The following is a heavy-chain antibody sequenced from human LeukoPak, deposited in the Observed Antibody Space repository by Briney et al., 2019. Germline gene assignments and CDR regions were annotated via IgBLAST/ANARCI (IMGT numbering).Heavy chain of an antibody. CDR2: IIPILGIA. CDR1: GGTFSSYA. Sequence: SVKVSCKASGGTFSSYAISWVRQAPGQGLEWMGRIIPILGIANYAQKFQGRVTITADKSTSTAYMELSSLRSEDTAVYYCATYDHYGSGSYYNGKLFQYDAFDIWGQGTMVTVSS. CDR3: ATYDHYGSGSYYNGKLFQYDAFDI. D-gene: IGHD3-10*01. J-gene: IGHJ3*02. V-gene: IGHV1-69*04.